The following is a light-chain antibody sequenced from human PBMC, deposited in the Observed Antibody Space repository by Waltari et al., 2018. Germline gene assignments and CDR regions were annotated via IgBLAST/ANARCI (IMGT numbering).Light chain of an antibody. CDR1: SRAVVASNY. J-gene: IGLJ2*01. Sequence: QSALTQPASVSGSPGQSITISCPGPSRAVVASNYASCYQQHPGKAPTLIIYEVSNRPSGISNRFSGSKSGNTASLTISGLQAEDEADYYCSSYTGSNTLVFGGGTKLTVL. CDR2: EVS. V-gene: IGLV2-14*01. CDR3: SSYTGSNTLV.